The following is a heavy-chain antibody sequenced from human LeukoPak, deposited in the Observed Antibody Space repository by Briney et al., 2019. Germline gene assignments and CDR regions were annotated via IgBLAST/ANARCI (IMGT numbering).Heavy chain of an antibody. CDR1: GGSISSGGYY. CDR2: IYYSGTT. J-gene: IGHJ4*02. D-gene: IGHD4-23*01. V-gene: IGHV4-31*03. Sequence: KSSETLSLTCTVSGGSISSGGYYWTWIRQHPGKGLEWIGYIYYSGTTYYNPSLKSRLTISVDTSKNQFSLKLTSVTAADTAVYYCARWYQYYFDYWCQGTLVTVSS. CDR3: ARWYQYYFDY.